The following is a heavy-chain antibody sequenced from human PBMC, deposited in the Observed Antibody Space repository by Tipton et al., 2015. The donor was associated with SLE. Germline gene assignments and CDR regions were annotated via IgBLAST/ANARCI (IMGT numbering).Heavy chain of an antibody. CDR3: ARGDFWSGYSGAGYYYHYMDV. Sequence: SLRLSCVASGFTITSHWMHWVRQAPGKGLLWVSRINSDGDISSFADSVKGRFTIFRDNAKNTLYLQINRLRAEDTAVYYCARGDFWSGYSGAGYYYHYMDVWGKGTTVTVSS. V-gene: IGHV3-74*01. CDR1: GFTITSHW. J-gene: IGHJ6*03. D-gene: IGHD3-3*01. CDR2: INSDGDIS.